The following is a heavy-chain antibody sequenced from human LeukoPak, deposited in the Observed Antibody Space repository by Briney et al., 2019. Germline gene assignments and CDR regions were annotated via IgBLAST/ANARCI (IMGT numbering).Heavy chain of an antibody. D-gene: IGHD6-19*01. CDR1: GDSVSSNSAA. Sequence: SQTLSLTCAISGDSVSSNSAAWNWIRQSPSRGLEWLGRTYYRSKWYNDYAVSVKSRITINPDTSKNQFSLQLNYVTREGTAVSSCARSIAVAGPTLRYWGQGTLVTVSS. CDR2: TYYRSKWYN. J-gene: IGHJ4*02. CDR3: ARSIAVAGPTLRY. V-gene: IGHV6-1*01.